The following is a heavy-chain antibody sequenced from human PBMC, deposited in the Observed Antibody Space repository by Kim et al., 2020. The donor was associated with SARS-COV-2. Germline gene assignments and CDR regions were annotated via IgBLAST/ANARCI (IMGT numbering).Heavy chain of an antibody. CDR1: GFTFGDYA. Sequence: GGSPRLSCTASGFTFGDYAMSWFRQAPGKGLEWVGFIRSKAYGGTTEYAASVKGRFTISRDDSKSIAYLQMNSLKTEDTAVYYCTRWCTNGVCYKKNAFDIWGQGTMVTVSS. J-gene: IGHJ3*02. D-gene: IGHD2-8*01. V-gene: IGHV3-49*03. CDR3: TRWCTNGVCYKKNAFDI. CDR2: IRSKAYGGTT.